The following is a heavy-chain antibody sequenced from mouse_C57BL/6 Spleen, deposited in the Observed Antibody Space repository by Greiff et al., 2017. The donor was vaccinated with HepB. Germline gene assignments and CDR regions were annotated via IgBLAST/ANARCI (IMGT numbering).Heavy chain of an antibody. CDR3: AREITTVVATFGWYFDV. D-gene: IGHD1-1*01. CDR2: INPNNGGT. V-gene: IGHV1-26*01. CDR1: GYTFTDYY. Sequence: VQLQQSGPELVKPGASVKISCKASGYTFTDYYMNWVKQSHGKSLEWIGDINPNNGGTSYNQKFKGKATLTVDTSSSTAYMQLSSLTSEDSAVYYCAREITTVVATFGWYFDVWGTGTTVTVAS. J-gene: IGHJ1*03.